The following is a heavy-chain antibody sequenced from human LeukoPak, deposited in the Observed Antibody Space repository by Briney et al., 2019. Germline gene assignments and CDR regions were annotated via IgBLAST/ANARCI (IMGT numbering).Heavy chain of an antibody. Sequence: GGSLRLSCAASGFTFSSYAMSWARQAPGKGLEWVSAISGSGGSTYYADSVKGRFTISRDNSKNTLYLQMNSLRAGDTAVYYCAKGGASGGDSAFDIWGQGTMVTVSS. CDR2: ISGSGGST. V-gene: IGHV3-23*01. CDR3: AKGGASGGDSAFDI. CDR1: GFTFSSYA. J-gene: IGHJ3*02. D-gene: IGHD2-21*02.